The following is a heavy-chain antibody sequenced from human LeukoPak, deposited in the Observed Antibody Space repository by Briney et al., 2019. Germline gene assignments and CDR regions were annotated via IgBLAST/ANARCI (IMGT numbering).Heavy chain of an antibody. CDR2: INHSGST. Sequence: ASETLSPTCAVYGGSFSGYYWSWIRQPPGKGLEWIGEINHSGSTNYNPSLKSRVTISVDTSKNQFSLKLSSVTAADTAVYYCARGPFATVTTDIDYWGQGTLVTVSS. V-gene: IGHV4-34*01. J-gene: IGHJ4*02. CDR3: ARGPFATVTTDIDY. D-gene: IGHD4-17*01. CDR1: GGSFSGYY.